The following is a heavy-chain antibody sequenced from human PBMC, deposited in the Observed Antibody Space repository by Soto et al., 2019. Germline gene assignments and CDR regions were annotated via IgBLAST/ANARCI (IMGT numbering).Heavy chain of an antibody. D-gene: IGHD1-26*01. J-gene: IGHJ4*02. Sequence: QVQLQESGPGLVKPSQTLSLTCIVSGGSISSGGYYWSWIRQHPGKGLEWIGYIYYSGSTYYNPSLQSRVTISVDTSKNQFSLKLSSVTAADTAVYYCARRGRIVGATTLDYWGQGTLVTVSS. CDR1: GGSISSGGYY. V-gene: IGHV4-31*03. CDR3: ARRGRIVGATTLDY. CDR2: IYYSGST.